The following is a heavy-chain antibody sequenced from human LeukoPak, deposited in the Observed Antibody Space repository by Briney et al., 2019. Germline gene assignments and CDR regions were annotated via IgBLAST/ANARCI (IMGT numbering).Heavy chain of an antibody. D-gene: IGHD3-22*01. CDR3: ARTNYYDSSGYQGAGTYYYGMDV. CDR1: GGTFSTYG. Sequence: SVTVSCKASGGTFSTYGITWVRQAPGQGLEWMGRIIPILGTANYAQKFQGRVTITADKFTSTAYMEVSSLRSEDTAVYYCARTNYYDSSGYQGAGTYYYGMDVWGQGTTVTVS. V-gene: IGHV1-69*04. CDR2: IIPILGTA. J-gene: IGHJ6*02.